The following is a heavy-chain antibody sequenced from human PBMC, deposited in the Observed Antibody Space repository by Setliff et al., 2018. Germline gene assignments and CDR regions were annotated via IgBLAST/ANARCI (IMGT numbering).Heavy chain of an antibody. CDR1: GESFSGYF. CDR2: ISHSGNT. Sequence: PSETLSLTCTVYGESFSGYFWSWIRQPPEKGLEWSGEISHSGNTNYNPSFKSRVTISIDTSKNQFSLKVNSVTAEDTAVYFCARVLVRGYNWFDPWGQGTLVTVSS. D-gene: IGHD3-10*01. V-gene: IGHV4-34*01. J-gene: IGHJ5*02. CDR3: ARVLVRGYNWFDP.